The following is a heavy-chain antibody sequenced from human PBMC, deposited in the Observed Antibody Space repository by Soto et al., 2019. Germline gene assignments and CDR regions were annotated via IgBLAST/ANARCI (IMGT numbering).Heavy chain of an antibody. Sequence: PSETLSLTCTVSGDSVSNSGYYWGWIRQSPGKRLEWIGSVSFSGSKYYNPSLRGRVTFSVDTSKTLISLKLRSVTAADTAVYYCARGSTWQGRDWFDPWGQGTLVTVS. V-gene: IGHV4-39*01. D-gene: IGHD6-13*01. J-gene: IGHJ5*02. CDR2: VSFSGSK. CDR3: ARGSTWQGRDWFDP. CDR1: GDSVSNSGYY.